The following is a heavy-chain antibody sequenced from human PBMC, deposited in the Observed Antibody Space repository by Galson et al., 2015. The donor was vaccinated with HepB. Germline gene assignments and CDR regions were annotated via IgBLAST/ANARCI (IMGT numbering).Heavy chain of an antibody. CDR2: ISYDGTNK. V-gene: IGHV3-30*18. D-gene: IGHD2-2*01. Sequence: SLRLSCAASGFTFSTYGIHWVRQAPGKGLEWVAVISYDGTNKYYADSVQGRFTISRDNSKNTLYLQMNSLRAEDTAVYYCAKDHCTRTSCCYWSDPWGQGTLVTVSS. CDR3: AKDHCTRTSCCYWSDP. J-gene: IGHJ5*02. CDR1: GFTFSTYG.